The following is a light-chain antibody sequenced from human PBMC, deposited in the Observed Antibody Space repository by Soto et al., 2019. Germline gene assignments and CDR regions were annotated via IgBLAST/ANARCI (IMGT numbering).Light chain of an antibody. CDR3: QHYYARSWT. Sequence: EIVLTQSPGTLSLSPGERATLSCRASQSISSTYLAWSRQKPGQAPRLLIYAASSRATGIPDRFSGSGSGTDFTITISRLEPEDFAVYYCQHYYARSWTFGQGTRVAIK. V-gene: IGKV3-20*01. CDR1: QSISSTY. CDR2: AAS. J-gene: IGKJ1*01.